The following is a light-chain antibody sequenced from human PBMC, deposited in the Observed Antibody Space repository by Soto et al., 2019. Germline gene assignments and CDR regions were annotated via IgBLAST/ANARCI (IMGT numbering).Light chain of an antibody. CDR3: QQYFSSPWT. CDR2: WAY. Sequence: DIVMTQSPDSLAVPLGERATINCKSSQSILYSSTNENYLAWYQQKPGHPPNLLIYWAYTRESGVPDRFSGSGSGTDFTLTVSSLQAEDVAVYYCQQYFSSPWTFGQGTKVEIQ. CDR1: QSILYSSTNENY. V-gene: IGKV4-1*01. J-gene: IGKJ1*01.